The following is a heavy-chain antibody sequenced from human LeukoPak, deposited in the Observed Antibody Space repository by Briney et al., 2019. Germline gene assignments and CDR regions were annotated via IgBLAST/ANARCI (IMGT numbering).Heavy chain of an antibody. CDR3: ATPYLYYYDSSGYYAFDI. D-gene: IGHD3-22*01. V-gene: IGHV1-2*02. Sequence: ASVKVSCKASGYTFTSYGISWVRQAPGQGLEWMGWINPNSGGTNYAQKFQGRVTMTRDTSISTAYMELSRLRSDDTAVYYCATPYLYYYDSSGYYAFDIWGQGTMVTVSS. J-gene: IGHJ3*02. CDR2: INPNSGGT. CDR1: GYTFTSYG.